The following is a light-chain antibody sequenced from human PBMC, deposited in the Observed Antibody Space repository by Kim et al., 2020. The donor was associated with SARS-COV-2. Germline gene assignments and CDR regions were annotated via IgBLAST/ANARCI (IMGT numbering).Light chain of an antibody. CDR3: QSYDSSNWV. J-gene: IGLJ3*02. Sequence: GKTVTISCTRSSGNIASNYVQWYQQRPGSAPTTVIYEDNQRPSGVPDRFSGSIDSSSNSASLPISGLKTEDEADYYCQSYDSSNWVFGGGTQLTVL. CDR2: EDN. V-gene: IGLV6-57*03. CDR1: SGNIASNY.